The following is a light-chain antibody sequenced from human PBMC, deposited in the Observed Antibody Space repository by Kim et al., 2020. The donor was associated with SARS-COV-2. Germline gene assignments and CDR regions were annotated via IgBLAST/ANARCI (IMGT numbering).Light chain of an antibody. CDR1: QSVLYSSNNKNY. CDR3: QQYFSIST. V-gene: IGKV4-1*01. CDR2: WAS. Sequence: DIVMTQSPDSLAVSLGERATINCKSSQSVLYSSNNKNYLAWYQQKPGQPPKLLIYWASTREYGVPDRFSGSGSGTDFTLTINSLQAEDVAVYYCQQYFSISTFGQGTRLEIK. J-gene: IGKJ5*01.